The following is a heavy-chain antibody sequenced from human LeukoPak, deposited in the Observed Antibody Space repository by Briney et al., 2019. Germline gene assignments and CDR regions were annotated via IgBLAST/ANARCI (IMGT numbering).Heavy chain of an antibody. J-gene: IGHJ5*01. D-gene: IGHD1-26*01. CDR3: AREHPGVGATGFGDS. V-gene: IGHV4-38-2*02. Sequence: PSETLSLTCTVSGYSISSGYYWGWIRQPPGKGLEWIGSIYHSGRTFYNPSLKSRVTISVDTSKNQFSLKLTSATAADTAVYYCAREHPGVGATGFGDSWGQGTLVTVSS. CDR2: IYHSGRT. CDR1: GYSISSGYY.